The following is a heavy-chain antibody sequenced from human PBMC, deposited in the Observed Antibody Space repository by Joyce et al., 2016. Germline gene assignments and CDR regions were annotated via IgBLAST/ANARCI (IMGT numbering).Heavy chain of an antibody. V-gene: IGHV3-7*01. D-gene: IGHD2-2*01. CDR1: GFIFGTYW. CDR3: ARDVHVVVTAGYYYGMDV. CDR2: IKQEGSEK. Sequence: EVKLVESGGGLVQPGGSLRLSCEASGFIFGTYWMGWVRQAPGKGLEWVANIKQEGSEKYYLESVKGRFTISRDNAKNSLYLQMNSLRAEDTAVYYCARDVHVVVTAGYYYGMDVWGQGATVTVSS. J-gene: IGHJ6*02.